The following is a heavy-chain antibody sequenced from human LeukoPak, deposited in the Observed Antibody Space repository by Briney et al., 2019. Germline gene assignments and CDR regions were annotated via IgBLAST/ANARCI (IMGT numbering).Heavy chain of an antibody. CDR3: ARVRGTMMVVTPYHGDAFHI. V-gene: IGHV3-30*04. D-gene: IGHD3-22*01. Sequence: GRSLRLSCAASGFTFSTYAMHWVRQAPGKGLEWVAVISYEGRDKYYADSVRGRFTISRDNSKNTLYLQVNNLGPEDTAFYYCARVRGTMMVVTPYHGDAFHIWGQGTLVTVSS. CDR1: GFTFSTYA. J-gene: IGHJ3*02. CDR2: ISYEGRDK.